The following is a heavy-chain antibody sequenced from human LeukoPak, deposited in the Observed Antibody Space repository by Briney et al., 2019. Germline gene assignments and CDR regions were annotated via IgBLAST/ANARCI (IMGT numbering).Heavy chain of an antibody. CDR3: ARESLGPPYYFDY. CDR2: IYTSGST. J-gene: IGHJ4*02. Sequence: SQTLSLTCNVSGGSISSGSDYWSWIRQPAGKRLEWIGPIYTSGSTNYNPPLKSRVTISVDTSKNQFSLKLTSVTAADTAVYYCARESLGPPYYFDYWGQGTLVTVSS. CDR1: GGSISSGSDY. D-gene: IGHD1-26*01. V-gene: IGHV4-61*02.